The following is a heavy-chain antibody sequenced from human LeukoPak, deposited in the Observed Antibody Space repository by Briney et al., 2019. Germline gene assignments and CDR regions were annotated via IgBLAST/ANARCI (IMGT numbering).Heavy chain of an antibody. CDR3: ARALVVTATAFDI. CDR2: IYYSGST. J-gene: IGHJ3*02. V-gene: IGHV4-59*01. CDR1: GGSISSYY. D-gene: IGHD2-21*02. Sequence: SETLSLTCTVSGGSISSYYWSWIRQPPGKGLEWIWYIYYSGSTNYNPSLKSRVTISVDTSKNQFSLKLSSVTAADTAVYYCARALVVTATAFDIWGQGTMVTVSS.